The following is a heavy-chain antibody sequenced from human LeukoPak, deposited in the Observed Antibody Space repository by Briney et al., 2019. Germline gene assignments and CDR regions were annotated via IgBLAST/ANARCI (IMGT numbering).Heavy chain of an antibody. CDR1: GYTFTSYD. CDR3: ATMVRGVIQLDY. Sequence: GASVKVSCKASGYTFTSYDINWVRQAPGQGLEWMGRIIPILGIANYAQKFQGRVTITADKSTSTAYMELSSLRSEDTAVYYCATMVRGVIQLDYWGQGTLVTVSS. CDR2: IIPILGIA. J-gene: IGHJ4*02. V-gene: IGHV1-69*04. D-gene: IGHD3-10*01.